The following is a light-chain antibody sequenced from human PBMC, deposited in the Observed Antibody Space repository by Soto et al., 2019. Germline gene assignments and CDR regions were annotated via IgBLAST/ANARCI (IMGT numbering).Light chain of an antibody. J-gene: IGKJ5*01. V-gene: IGKV3-20*01. CDR3: QQYGSAPPVT. CDR2: GAS. Sequence: EIVLTQSPGTLSLSPGERATLSCRASQSVRSSYLAWYQQKPGQAPRLLIYGASGRATGIPDRFSGSGSGTDFTLTISRLEPEDFAVYYFQQYGSAPPVTFGQGTRLEI. CDR1: QSVRSSY.